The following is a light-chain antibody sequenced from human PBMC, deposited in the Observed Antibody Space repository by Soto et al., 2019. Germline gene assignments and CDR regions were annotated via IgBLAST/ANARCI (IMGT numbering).Light chain of an antibody. CDR2: DSS. CDR1: QSVSSSY. V-gene: IGKV3D-20*02. Sequence: EIVLTQSPGTLSLSPGERPTLSCRASQSVSSSYLAWYQQKPGQAPRLLIYDSSNRATGIPARFSGSGSGTDFTLTISSLEPEDFAVYYCQQRSNWPTFGPGTKVDIK. J-gene: IGKJ3*01. CDR3: QQRSNWPT.